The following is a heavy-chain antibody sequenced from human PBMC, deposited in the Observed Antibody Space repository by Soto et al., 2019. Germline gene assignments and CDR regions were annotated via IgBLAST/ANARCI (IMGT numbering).Heavy chain of an antibody. CDR2: INHSGST. CDR1: GGSFSGYY. D-gene: IGHD5-12*01. CDR3: ARAGGYSGYEHNWFDP. V-gene: IGHV4-34*01. J-gene: IGHJ5*02. Sequence: SETLSLTCAVYGGSFSGYYWSWIRQPPGKGLEWIGEINHSGSTNYNPSLKSRVTISVDTSKNQFSLKLSSVTAADTAVYYCARAGGYSGYEHNWFDPWGQGTLVTVSS.